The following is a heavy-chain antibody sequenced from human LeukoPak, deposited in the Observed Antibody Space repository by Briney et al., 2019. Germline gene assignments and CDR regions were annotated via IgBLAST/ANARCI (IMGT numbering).Heavy chain of an antibody. CDR1: GFTFSSYE. D-gene: IGHD2-2*01. CDR3: ARGYCSTTSCEYFQH. J-gene: IGHJ1*01. Sequence: GWSLRLSCAASGFTFSSYEMNWVRRAPGKGLEWVSYITGSGTTIYYADSVKGRFTISRDNAKNSLCLQMNSLRAEDTAIYYCARGYCSTTSCEYFQHWGQGTLVTVSA. V-gene: IGHV3-48*03. CDR2: ITGSGTTI.